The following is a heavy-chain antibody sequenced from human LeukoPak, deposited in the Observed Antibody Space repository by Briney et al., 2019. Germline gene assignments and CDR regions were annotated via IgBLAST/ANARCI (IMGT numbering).Heavy chain of an antibody. CDR3: ATYDSSGGVAFDI. CDR2: ISSSSDYI. V-gene: IGHV3-21*01. CDR1: GFTFNNYI. D-gene: IGHD3-22*01. J-gene: IGHJ3*02. Sequence: GGSLRLSCAASGFTFNNYIMNWVRQAPGKGLEWVSSISSSSDYIYYADSVKGRFTISRDNAKNSLYLQMNSLRAEDTAVYYCATYDSSGGVAFDIWGQGTMVTVSS.